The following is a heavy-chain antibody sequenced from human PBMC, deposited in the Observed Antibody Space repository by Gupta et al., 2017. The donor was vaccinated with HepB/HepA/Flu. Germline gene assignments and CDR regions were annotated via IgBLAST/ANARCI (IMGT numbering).Heavy chain of an antibody. CDR1: GFTFSSYG. J-gene: IGHJ4*02. CDR2: IWYDGSNK. D-gene: IGHD1-26*01. Sequence: QVQLVESGGGVVQPGRSLRLSCAASGFTFSSYGMHWFRQAPGKGLEWVAVIWYDGSNKYYADSVKGRFTSSRDNSKNPLYLQMNSLRAEDTAVYYGARDGWELLSAPAFDYWGQGTRGTVAS. V-gene: IGHV3-33*01. CDR3: ARDGWELLSAPAFDY.